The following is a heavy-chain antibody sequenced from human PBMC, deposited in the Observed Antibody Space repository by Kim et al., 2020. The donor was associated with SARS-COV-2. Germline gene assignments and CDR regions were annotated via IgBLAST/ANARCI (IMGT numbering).Heavy chain of an antibody. V-gene: IGHV3-74*01. J-gene: IGHJ4*02. CDR3: AAVTGTVN. CDR2: DGSNT. Sequence: DGSNTNYADSVKGRFTISRDNAKNKLYLQMNSLRVEDTAVYHCAAVTGTVNWGQGTLVIVSS. D-gene: IGHD6-19*01.